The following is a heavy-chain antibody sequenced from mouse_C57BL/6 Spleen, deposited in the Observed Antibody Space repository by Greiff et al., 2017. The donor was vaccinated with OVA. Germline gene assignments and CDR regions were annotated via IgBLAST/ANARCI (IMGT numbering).Heavy chain of an antibody. Sequence: QVQLQQPGAELVKPGASVKLSCKASGYTFTSYWMHWVKQRPGQGLEWIGMIHPNSGSTNYNEKFKSKATLTVDKSSSTAYMQLSSLTSEDSAVYYCARGALTTVVATDAMDYWGQGTSVTVSS. D-gene: IGHD1-1*01. CDR1: GYTFTSYW. CDR2: IHPNSGST. V-gene: IGHV1-64*01. J-gene: IGHJ4*01. CDR3: ARGALTTVVATDAMDY.